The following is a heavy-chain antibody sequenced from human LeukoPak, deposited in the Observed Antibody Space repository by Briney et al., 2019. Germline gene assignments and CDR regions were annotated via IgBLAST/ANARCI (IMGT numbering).Heavy chain of an antibody. CDR2: ISGDGAGT. Sequence: GGSLRLSCAASAFTFSRDDMAWVRQPPGKRPEWISSISGDGAGTHYIDSVRGRFIISRDNSKNTVYLQMNSLRAEDTAIYYCAREDSSMVLSLDYWGQGTLVTVSS. D-gene: IGHD5-18*01. CDR3: AREDSSMVLSLDY. CDR1: AFTFSRDD. J-gene: IGHJ4*02. V-gene: IGHV3-23*01.